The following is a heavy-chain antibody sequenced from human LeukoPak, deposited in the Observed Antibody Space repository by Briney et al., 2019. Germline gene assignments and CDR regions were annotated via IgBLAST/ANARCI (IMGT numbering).Heavy chain of an antibody. CDR2: INPSGGST. CDR3: ARDQGVVVPAATYYYYYGMDV. CDR1: GYTFTSYY. D-gene: IGHD2-2*01. Sequence: GASVKVSCTASGYTFTSYYMHWVRQAPGQGLEWMGIINPSGGSTSYAQKFQGRVTMTRDTSTSTVYMELSSLRSEDTAVYYCARDQGVVVPAATYYYYYGMDVWGQGTTVTVSS. J-gene: IGHJ6*02. V-gene: IGHV1-46*01.